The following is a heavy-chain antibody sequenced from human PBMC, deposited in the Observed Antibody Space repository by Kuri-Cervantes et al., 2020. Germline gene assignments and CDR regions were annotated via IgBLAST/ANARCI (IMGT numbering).Heavy chain of an antibody. CDR1: GGTFSSYA. Sequence: SVKVSCKASGGTFSSYAISWVRQAPGQGLEWRGGIIPIFGTANYAQKFQGRVTITTDESTSTAYMELSSLRSEDTAVYYCARATGYCSGGSCLRYYYYYMDVWGKGTTVTVSS. J-gene: IGHJ6*03. V-gene: IGHV1-69*05. CDR3: ARATGYCSGGSCLRYYYYYMDV. D-gene: IGHD2-15*01. CDR2: IIPIFGTA.